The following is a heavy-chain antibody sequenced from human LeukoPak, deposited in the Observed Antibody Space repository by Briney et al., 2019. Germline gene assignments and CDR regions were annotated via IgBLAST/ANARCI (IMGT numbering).Heavy chain of an antibody. D-gene: IGHD1-26*01. CDR3: ARTGKGGSYSDY. J-gene: IGHJ4*02. V-gene: IGHV3-53*01. Sequence: GGSLGLSCAASGLTFRNYVIHWVRQAPGKGLEWVSVIYSGGSTYYADSVKGRFTISRDNSKNTLFLQMNSLRAEDTAVYYCARTGKGGSYSDYWGQGTLVTVSS. CDR2: IYSGGST. CDR1: GLTFRNYV.